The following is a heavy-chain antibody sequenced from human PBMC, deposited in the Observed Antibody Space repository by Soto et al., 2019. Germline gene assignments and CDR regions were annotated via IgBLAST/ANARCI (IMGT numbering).Heavy chain of an antibody. J-gene: IGHJ4*02. CDR1: GFAFSTYA. CDR3: AKVLGSNYYLPDY. V-gene: IGHV3-23*01. Sequence: EVQLLESGGGLVQPGGSLRLSCAASGFAFSTYAMSWVRQAPEKGLEWVSAISAGGGSTYYADAVKGRFTISRDNSKNTLYVQMNSLRAEDTAVYYCAKVLGSNYYLPDYWGQGTLVTVSS. D-gene: IGHD4-4*01. CDR2: ISAGGGST.